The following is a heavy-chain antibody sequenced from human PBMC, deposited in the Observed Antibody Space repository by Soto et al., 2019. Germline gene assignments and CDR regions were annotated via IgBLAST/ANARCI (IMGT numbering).Heavy chain of an antibody. Sequence: GSGPTLVNPTQTLTLTCTFSGFSLSTSGMCVSWIRQPPGKALEWLALIDWDDDKYYSTSLKTRLTISKDTSKNQVVLTMTNMDPVDTATYYCARIPIVVVPAAMGYYYYYGMDVWGQGTTVTVSS. CDR1: GFSLSTSGMC. V-gene: IGHV2-70*01. CDR3: ARIPIVVVPAAMGYYYYYGMDV. J-gene: IGHJ6*02. CDR2: IDWDDDK. D-gene: IGHD2-2*01.